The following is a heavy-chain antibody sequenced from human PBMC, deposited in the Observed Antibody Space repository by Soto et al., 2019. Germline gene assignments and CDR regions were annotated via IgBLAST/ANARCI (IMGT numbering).Heavy chain of an antibody. J-gene: IGHJ5*02. V-gene: IGHV3-23*01. CDR1: GFTFSSYA. Sequence: PGGSLRLSCAASGFTFSSYAMSWVRQAPGKGLEWVSAISGSGGSTYYADSVKGRFTISRDNSKNMLYLQMNSLRAEDTAVYYCAKDPTSVKGSGSYYLGHWFDPWGQGTLVTVSS. CDR2: ISGSGGST. D-gene: IGHD3-10*01. CDR3: AKDPTSVKGSGSYYLGHWFDP.